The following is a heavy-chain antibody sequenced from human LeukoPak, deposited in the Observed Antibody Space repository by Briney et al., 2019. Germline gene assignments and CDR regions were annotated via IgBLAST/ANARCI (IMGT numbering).Heavy chain of an antibody. CDR2: IYWDDDK. D-gene: IGHD1-14*01. J-gene: IGHJ4*02. CDR1: GFSLRTSDVA. CDR3: AYRARTPFDY. V-gene: IGHV2-5*02. Sequence: ESGPTLVKPTQTLTLTCTFSGFSLRTSDVAVGWIGQPPGKALEWLALIYWDDDKRYSPSLKSRLTITKDTSKKQVVLTLTNMDPADTATYYCAYRARTPFDYWGQGTLVTVSS.